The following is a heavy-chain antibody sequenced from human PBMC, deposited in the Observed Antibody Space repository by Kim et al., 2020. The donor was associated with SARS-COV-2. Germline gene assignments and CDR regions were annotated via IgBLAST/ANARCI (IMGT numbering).Heavy chain of an antibody. D-gene: IGHD1-26*01. CDR3: AKEGRAYSGSYYHFDY. V-gene: IGHV3-43*01. Sequence: VKGRFTISRDNSKNSLYLQMNSLRTEDTALYYCAKEGRAYSGSYYHFDYWGQGTLVTVSS. J-gene: IGHJ4*02.